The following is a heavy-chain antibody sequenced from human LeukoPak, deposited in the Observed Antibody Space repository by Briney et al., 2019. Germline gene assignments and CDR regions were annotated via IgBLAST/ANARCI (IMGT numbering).Heavy chain of an antibody. CDR2: IIPIFGTA. CDR3: ARERGTQYYDSSGYYYSPRRYFDY. Sequence: GASVKVSCKASGYTFTSYGISWVRQAPGQGLEWMGGIIPIFGTANYAQKFQGRVTITADESTSTAYMELSSLRSEDTAVYYCARERGTQYYDSSGYYYSPRRYFDYWGQGTLVTVSS. J-gene: IGHJ4*02. V-gene: IGHV1-69*13. CDR1: GYTFTSYG. D-gene: IGHD3-22*01.